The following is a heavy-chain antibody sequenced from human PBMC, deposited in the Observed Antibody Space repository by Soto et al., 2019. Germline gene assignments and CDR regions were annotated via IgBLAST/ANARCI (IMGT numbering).Heavy chain of an antibody. CDR2: IYWNDDK. D-gene: IGHD2-21*02. J-gene: IGHJ6*02. CDR1: GFSFSTSGVG. CDR3: AHTMCGGDCYRYYYGMDV. V-gene: IGHV2-5*01. Sequence: SGPYAGEPTQTLTLTCTFSGFSFSTSGVGVGWIRQPPGKALEWLALIYWNDDKRYSPSLKSRLTITKDTSKNQVVLTMTNMDPVDTATYYCAHTMCGGDCYRYYYGMDVWGQGTTVTVSS.